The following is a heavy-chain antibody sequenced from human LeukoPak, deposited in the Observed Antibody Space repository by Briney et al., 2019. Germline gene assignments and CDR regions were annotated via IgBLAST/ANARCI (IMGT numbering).Heavy chain of an antibody. CDR2: INAGNGNT. Sequence: ASVKVSCKASGYTFTSYAMHWVRQAPGQRPEWMGWINAGNGNTKYSQKFQGRVTITRDTSASTAYMELSSLRSEDTAVYYCARDGDYYYDSSGYYYTFDYWGQGTLVTVSS. J-gene: IGHJ4*02. CDR1: GYTFTSYA. V-gene: IGHV1-3*01. CDR3: ARDGDYYYDSSGYYYTFDY. D-gene: IGHD3-22*01.